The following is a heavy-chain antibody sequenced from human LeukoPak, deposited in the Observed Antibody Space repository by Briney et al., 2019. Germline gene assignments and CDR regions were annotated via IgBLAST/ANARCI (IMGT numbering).Heavy chain of an antibody. Sequence: GGSLRLSCAASGFALSGYSINWVRQAPGKGLEWVSFIDRSNSAIYYADSVKGRFTISRGNARESVFLQLNRLRAEDTAVYYCTRDPGYSSSSISFWGQGTLVTVSS. J-gene: IGHJ4*02. CDR1: GFALSGYS. V-gene: IGHV3-21*01. D-gene: IGHD6-6*01. CDR2: IDRSNSAI. CDR3: TRDPGYSSSSISF.